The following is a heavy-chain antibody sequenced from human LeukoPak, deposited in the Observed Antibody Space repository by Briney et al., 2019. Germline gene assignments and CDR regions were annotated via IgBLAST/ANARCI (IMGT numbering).Heavy chain of an antibody. V-gene: IGHV3-23*01. CDR2: ISGSGDNT. J-gene: IGHJ5*02. CDR1: GFTFSTYG. CDR3: AKDPLPYDP. Sequence: PGGSLRLSCAASGFTFSTYGMSWVRQAPGKGLEWVSAISGSGDNTYYADSVKGRFTISRDNSRNMLYVQMNSLRAEDTAVYYCAKDPLPYDPWGEGTLVSVSS.